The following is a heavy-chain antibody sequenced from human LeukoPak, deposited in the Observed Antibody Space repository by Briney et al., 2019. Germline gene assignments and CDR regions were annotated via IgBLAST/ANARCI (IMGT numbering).Heavy chain of an antibody. CDR2: IMPIFGTA. Sequence: ASGKVSCKAAGGTVTSYAMSWVGQAPGQGLEWGGGIMPIFGTANYAQKFKGRVTITADESTSTGYMERRSGGAEERAVYYCPREPGIAAAKRGFLDHWAQGTLVPLSS. V-gene: IGHV1-69*13. J-gene: IGHJ1*01. D-gene: IGHD6-13*01. CDR1: GGTVTSYA. CDR3: PREPGIAAAKRGFLDH.